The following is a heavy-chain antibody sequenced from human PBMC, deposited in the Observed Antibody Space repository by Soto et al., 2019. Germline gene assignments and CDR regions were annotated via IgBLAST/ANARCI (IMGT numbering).Heavy chain of an antibody. CDR1: GGSIRSGDYY. V-gene: IGHV4-30-4*01. J-gene: IGHJ3*02. Sequence: QVQLQESGPGLVEPSQTLSVICTVSGGSIRSGDYYWGWIRQTPGKGLEWIGYVYYSGSAHYNPSLRRRLSISLVTSKNQFSLDLSSVTAADTAVYSCVRVDTMTGTFDIWGQGTTVTVSS. CDR2: VYYSGSA. D-gene: IGHD3-22*01. CDR3: VRVDTMTGTFDI.